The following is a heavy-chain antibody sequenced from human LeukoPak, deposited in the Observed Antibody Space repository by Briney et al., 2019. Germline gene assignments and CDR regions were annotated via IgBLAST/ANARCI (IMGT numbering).Heavy chain of an antibody. CDR1: GYSISSGYY. Sequence: SETLSLTCAVSGYSISSGYYWGWIRQPPGKGPGWIGRMYHSGSTYYNPSLEGRATISVGTSKNQFYLKLSSMTAADTAVYYCATRERYNWKGNEAFDICGQRTMGTVSS. J-gene: IGHJ3*02. CDR2: MYHSGST. D-gene: IGHD1-1*01. CDR3: ATRERYNWKGNEAFDI. V-gene: IGHV4-38-2*01.